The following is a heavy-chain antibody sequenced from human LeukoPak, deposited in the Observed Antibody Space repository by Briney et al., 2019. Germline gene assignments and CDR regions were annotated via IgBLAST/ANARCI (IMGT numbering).Heavy chain of an antibody. CDR1: GGSFSGYY. CDR2: INHSGST. Sequence: SETLSLTCAVYGGSFSGYYWSWIRQPPGKGLEWIGEINHSGSTNYNPSLKSRVTISVDTSKNQFSLKLSSVTAADTAVYYCARDRGIAAPFDYWGQGTLVTVSS. J-gene: IGHJ4*02. CDR3: ARDRGIAAPFDY. V-gene: IGHV4-34*01. D-gene: IGHD6-6*01.